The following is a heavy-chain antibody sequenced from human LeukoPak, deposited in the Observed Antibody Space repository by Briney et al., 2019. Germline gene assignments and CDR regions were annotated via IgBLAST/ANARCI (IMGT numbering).Heavy chain of an antibody. CDR3: ASAVCSGGSCYSGAFDI. J-gene: IGHJ3*02. CDR2: IIPIFGTA. CDR1: GGTFSSYA. V-gene: IGHV1-69*13. D-gene: IGHD2-15*01. Sequence: GASEKVSCKASGGTFSSYAISWVRQAPGQGLEWMGGIIPIFGTANYAQKFQGRVTITADESTSTAYMELSSLRSEDTAVYYCASAVCSGGSCYSGAFDIWGQGTMVTVSS.